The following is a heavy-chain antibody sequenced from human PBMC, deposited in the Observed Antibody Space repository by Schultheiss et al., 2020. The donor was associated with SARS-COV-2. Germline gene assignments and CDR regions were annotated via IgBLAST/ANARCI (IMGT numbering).Heavy chain of an antibody. CDR1: GGSFSDYY. Sequence: SETLSLTCAVYGGSFSDYYWSWIRQPPGKGLEWIGEINHSGSTNYNPSLKSRVTISVDTSKNQFSLKLSSVTAADTAVYYCARGGSSSSVNYYYYGMDVWGQGTTVTVSS. D-gene: IGHD6-6*01. J-gene: IGHJ6*02. CDR2: INHSGST. V-gene: IGHV4-34*01. CDR3: ARGGSSSSVNYYYYGMDV.